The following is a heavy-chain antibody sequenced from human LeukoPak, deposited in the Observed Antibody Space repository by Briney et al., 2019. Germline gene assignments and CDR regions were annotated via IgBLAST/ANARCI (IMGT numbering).Heavy chain of an antibody. Sequence: GGSLRLSCAASGFTFSSYWMHWVRQAPGKGLVWVSRINSDGSSTSYADSVKGRFTISRDNAKNTLYLQMNRLRAEDTAVYYCARGYGSSRGWYWSQGTLVTVSS. CDR3: ARGYGSSRGWY. J-gene: IGHJ4*02. V-gene: IGHV3-74*01. D-gene: IGHD6-6*01. CDR2: INSDGSST. CDR1: GFTFSSYW.